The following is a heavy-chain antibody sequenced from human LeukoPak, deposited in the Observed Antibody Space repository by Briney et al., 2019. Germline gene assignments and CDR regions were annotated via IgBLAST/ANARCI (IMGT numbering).Heavy chain of an antibody. CDR2: IYYSGST. Sequence: PSETLSLTCAVSGYSISSSNWWGWIRQPPGKGLEWIGYIYYSGSTYYNPSLKSRVTMSVDTSKNQFSLKLSSVTAVDTAVYYCARSGSPDWLSVDYWGQGTLVTVSS. J-gene: IGHJ4*02. V-gene: IGHV4-28*01. D-gene: IGHD3-9*01. CDR1: GYSISSSNW. CDR3: ARSGSPDWLSVDY.